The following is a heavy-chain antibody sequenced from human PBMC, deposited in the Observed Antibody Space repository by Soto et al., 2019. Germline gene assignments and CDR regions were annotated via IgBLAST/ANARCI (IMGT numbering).Heavy chain of an antibody. CDR1: GGSISSYY. V-gene: IGHV4-59*01. D-gene: IGHD6-13*01. Sequence: QVQLQESGPGLVKPSETLSLTCTVSGGSISSYYWSWIRQPPGKGLEWIGYIYYSGSTSYNPSLKSRVTISVDTSTDQFSLKLRAVTAADTAVYYCARDKGAAAGAYYYYYMDVWGKGTTVTVSS. J-gene: IGHJ6*03. CDR3: ARDKGAAAGAYYYYYMDV. CDR2: IYYSGST.